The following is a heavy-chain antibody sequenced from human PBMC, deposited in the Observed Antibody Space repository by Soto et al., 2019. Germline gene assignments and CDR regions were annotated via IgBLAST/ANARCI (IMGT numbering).Heavy chain of an antibody. V-gene: IGHV3-23*01. J-gene: IGHJ2*01. CDR1: EFTFSRFD. CDR2: LSGDGVYT. D-gene: IGHD6-19*01. Sequence: EVNLSESGGGLVQPGGSLRLSCVASEFTFSRFDVSWVRLAPGKGLEWVSSLSGDGVYTFYANSVKGRFTISRDNSKNTLFLQMNSLKTEDTAVYFCTKGAQWLAHWHFNLWGRGTLVTVSS. CDR3: TKGAQWLAHWHFNL.